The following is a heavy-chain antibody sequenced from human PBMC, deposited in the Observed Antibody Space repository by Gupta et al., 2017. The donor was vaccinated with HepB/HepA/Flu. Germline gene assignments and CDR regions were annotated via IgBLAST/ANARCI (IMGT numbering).Heavy chain of an antibody. CDR3: ARRSSRSYCMDV. Sequence: DSIGYIYYSGSTYYNPSLKSRVSISVDTSKNKFSLKLKSVTAADTAVYFCARRSSRSYCMDVWGKGTTVTVSS. J-gene: IGHJ6*03. CDR2: IYYSGST. V-gene: IGHV4-31*02.